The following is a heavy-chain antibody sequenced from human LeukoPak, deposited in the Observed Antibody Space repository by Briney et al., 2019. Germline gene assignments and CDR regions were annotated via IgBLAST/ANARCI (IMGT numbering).Heavy chain of an antibody. D-gene: IGHD1-26*01. CDR3: ARAGLLNWFDP. Sequence: GASVKVSCMASGYTFTGYYLHWVRQAPGQGLEWMGWIHPNSGGTNYAQKFQGRVTMTRDTSISAAYMELSRLRSDDTAVYYCARAGLLNWFDPWGPGTLVTVSS. J-gene: IGHJ5*02. CDR1: GYTFTGYY. V-gene: IGHV1-2*02. CDR2: IHPNSGGT.